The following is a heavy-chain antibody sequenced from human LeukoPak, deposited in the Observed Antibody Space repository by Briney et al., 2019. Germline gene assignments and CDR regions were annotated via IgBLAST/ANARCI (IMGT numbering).Heavy chain of an antibody. J-gene: IGHJ4*02. CDR2: IKSDGIST. CDR3: VRDRYYSLDY. V-gene: IGHV3-74*01. Sequence: SGGSLRLSCAASGFTFSSHGMNWVRQAPGKGLVWVSRIKSDGISTIYADSVKGRFTISRDNAKNTLYLQINSLRAEDTAVYYCVRDRYYSLDYWGQGTLVTVSS. D-gene: IGHD3-10*01. CDR1: GFTFSSHG.